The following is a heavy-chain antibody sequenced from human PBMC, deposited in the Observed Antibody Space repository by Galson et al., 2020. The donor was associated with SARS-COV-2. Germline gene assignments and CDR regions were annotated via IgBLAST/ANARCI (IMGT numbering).Heavy chain of an antibody. J-gene: IGHJ5*02. V-gene: IGHV3-21*01. Sequence: GESLKISCAASGFPFESYNMNWVRQAPGRGLEWVSSISSRSSYIYYADPVQGRFTIHRDNTKNSLYLQMNSLRAEDTAVYFCARDREYQTGWFDTWGQGTLVTVSS. CDR3: ARDREYQTGWFDT. CDR1: GFPFESYN. CDR2: ISSRSSYI. D-gene: IGHD3-10*01.